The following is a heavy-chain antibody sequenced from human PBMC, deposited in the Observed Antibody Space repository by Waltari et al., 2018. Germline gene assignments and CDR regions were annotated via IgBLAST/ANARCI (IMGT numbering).Heavy chain of an antibody. D-gene: IGHD5-18*01. Sequence: QVQLQESGPGLVKPSETLSLTCTVSGGSISSCYWSWIRPPPGKGLEWIGYIYYSGSTNYNPSLKSRVTISVDTSKNQFSLKLSSVTAADTAVYYCARAANYYYYYYMDVWGKGTTVTISS. CDR1: GGSISSCY. CDR3: ARAANYYYYYYMDV. V-gene: IGHV4-59*08. J-gene: IGHJ6*03. CDR2: IYYSGST.